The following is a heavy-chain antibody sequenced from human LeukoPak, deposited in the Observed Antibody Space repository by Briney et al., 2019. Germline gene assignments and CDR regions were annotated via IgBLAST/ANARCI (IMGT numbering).Heavy chain of an antibody. CDR2: IWYDGSNI. Sequence: GRSLRLSCAASGFTFSSYGMHWVRQAPGKGLEWVAVIWYDGSNIYYADSVRGRFTVSRDNSKNTLFLQMNGLRAEDTVVYYCAKDGDAGTAYYYYYMDVWGKGTTVTVSS. J-gene: IGHJ6*03. D-gene: IGHD1-7*01. CDR3: AKDGDAGTAYYYYYMDV. V-gene: IGHV3-33*06. CDR1: GFTFSSYG.